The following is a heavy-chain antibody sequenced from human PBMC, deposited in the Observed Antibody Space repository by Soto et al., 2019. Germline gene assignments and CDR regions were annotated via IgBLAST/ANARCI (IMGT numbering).Heavy chain of an antibody. CDR3: AKDPRSSWFSDPFDY. V-gene: IGHV3-23*01. CDR1: GFTFSSYA. CDR2: ISGSGGST. J-gene: IGHJ4*02. D-gene: IGHD6-13*01. Sequence: EVQLLESGGGLVQPGGSLRLSCAASGFTFSSYAMSWVRQAPGKGLEWVSAISGSGGSTYYADSVKGRFTISRDNSKNTLYLQMNSPRAEDTAVYYCAKDPRSSWFSDPFDYWGQGTLVTVSS.